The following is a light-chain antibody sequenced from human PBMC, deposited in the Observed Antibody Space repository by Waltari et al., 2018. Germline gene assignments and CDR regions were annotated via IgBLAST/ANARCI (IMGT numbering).Light chain of an antibody. CDR1: WSNIGAGND. CDR3: QSYDTSLGVV. J-gene: IGLJ2*01. Sequence: QSVLTPPPSVSGAPGQRVTISCTGSWSNIGAGNDFHWYQQLPGKAPTLLVYGVNTRPPGVPDRFFGSKSGTSASLAIPGLQPEDEADYYCQSYDTSLGVVFGGGTKLTVL. CDR2: GVN. V-gene: IGLV1-40*01.